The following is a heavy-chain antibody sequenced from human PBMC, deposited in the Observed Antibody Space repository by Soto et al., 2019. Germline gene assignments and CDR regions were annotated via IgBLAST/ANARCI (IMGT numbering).Heavy chain of an antibody. CDR3: ARSIYCSGGSCYSDL. Sequence: SETLSLTCTVSGGYISSYCGSWIRQPLGKGLEWIGYIYYSGSTNYNPSLKSRVTISVDTSKNQFSLKLSSVTAADTAVYYCARSIYCSGGSCYSDLWGQGTLVTVS. CDR1: GGYISSYC. CDR2: IYYSGST. D-gene: IGHD2-15*01. J-gene: IGHJ4*02. V-gene: IGHV4-59*08.